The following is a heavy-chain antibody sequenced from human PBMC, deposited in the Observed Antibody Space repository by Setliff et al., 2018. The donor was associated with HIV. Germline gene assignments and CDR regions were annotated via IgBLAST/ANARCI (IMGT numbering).Heavy chain of an antibody. CDR3: ARVIRGVYVYDGTGYYYFDD. Sequence: KSSETLSLTCAVFGESSNNDAWTWIRQPPGKGLEWMGEVSPIGETTYSQSLKDRVTISIDTSKHHFSLKMNSVTVADTAVYYCARVIRGVYVYDGTGYYYFDDWGQGALVTVSS. J-gene: IGHJ4*02. D-gene: IGHD3-10*01. CDR2: VSPIGET. CDR1: GESSNNDA. V-gene: IGHV4-34*01.